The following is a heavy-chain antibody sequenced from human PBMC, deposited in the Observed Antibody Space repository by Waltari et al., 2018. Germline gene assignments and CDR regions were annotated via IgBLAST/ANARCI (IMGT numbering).Heavy chain of an antibody. CDR2: VDPEDGET. CDR1: GYTFTDYY. CDR3: ATVSDSSGYYTISAFDI. J-gene: IGHJ3*02. D-gene: IGHD3-22*01. V-gene: IGHV1-69-2*01. Sequence: EVQLVQSGAEVKKPGATVKISCKVSGYTFTDYYMHWVQQAPGKGLEWMGLVDPEDGETIYAEKFQGRVTITADTSTDTAYMELSSLRSDDTAVYYCATVSDSSGYYTISAFDIWGQGTMVTVSS.